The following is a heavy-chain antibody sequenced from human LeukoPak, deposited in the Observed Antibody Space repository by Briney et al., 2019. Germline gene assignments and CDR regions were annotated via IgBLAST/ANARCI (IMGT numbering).Heavy chain of an antibody. Sequence: SQTLSLTCSVSGGSISSGDHYWNWIRQPPGKGLEWMGYIHYSGNSYYNPSLKGRVTMSVDTSKNQFSLKLSSVTAADTAVYYCARQQAPYYYDSDAFDIWGQGTMVTVSS. V-gene: IGHV4-30-4*01. CDR1: GGSISSGDHY. CDR3: ARQQAPYYYDSDAFDI. J-gene: IGHJ3*02. D-gene: IGHD3-22*01. CDR2: IHYSGNS.